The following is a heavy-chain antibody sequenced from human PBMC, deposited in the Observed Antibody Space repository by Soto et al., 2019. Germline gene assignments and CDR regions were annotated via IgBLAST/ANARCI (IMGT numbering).Heavy chain of an antibody. J-gene: IGHJ6*02. Sequence: ASVKVSCKASGYTFTGYYMHWVRQAPGQGLEWMGWINPNSGGTNYAQKFQGWVTMTRDTSISTAYMELSRLRSDDTAVYYCARVLALREPYYYGMDVWGQGTTVTVSS. CDR3: ARVLALREPYYYGMDV. V-gene: IGHV1-2*04. CDR2: INPNSGGT. CDR1: GYTFTGYY. D-gene: IGHD4-17*01.